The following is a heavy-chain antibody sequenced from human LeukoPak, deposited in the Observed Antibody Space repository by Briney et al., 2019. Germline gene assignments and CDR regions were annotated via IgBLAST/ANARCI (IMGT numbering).Heavy chain of an antibody. J-gene: IGHJ4*02. CDR2: ISSCSSYI. CDR3: ARASSGLTLCEQY. D-gene: IGHD6-19*01. Sequence: GGSLRLSCAASGFTFSSYSMNWVRQAPGKGLGWVSSISSCSSYINYADSVKGRFTISIDNAKNSLYLQMNSLSAEDTAVYYCARASSGLTLCEQYWGQGTLVTVSS. CDR1: GFTFSSYS. V-gene: IGHV3-21*01.